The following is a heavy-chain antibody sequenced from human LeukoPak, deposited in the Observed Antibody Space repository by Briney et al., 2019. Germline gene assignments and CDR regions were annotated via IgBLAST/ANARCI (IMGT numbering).Heavy chain of an antibody. V-gene: IGHV1-69*04. Sequence: GASVKVSCKASGYTFTTYAMNWVRQAPGQGLEWMGRIIPILGIANYAQKFQGRVTITADKSTSTAYMELSSLRSEDTAVYYCARVYDSSGYYYFDYWGQGTLVTVSS. J-gene: IGHJ4*02. CDR1: GYTFTTYA. CDR3: ARVYDSSGYYYFDY. CDR2: IIPILGIA. D-gene: IGHD3-22*01.